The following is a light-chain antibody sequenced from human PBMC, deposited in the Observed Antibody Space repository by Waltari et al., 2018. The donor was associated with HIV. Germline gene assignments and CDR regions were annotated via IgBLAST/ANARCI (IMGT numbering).Light chain of an antibody. CDR2: EVS. V-gene: IGLV2-8*01. CDR3: SSYAGSNNLV. J-gene: IGLJ2*01. Sequence: VTISCTGTSSDVGGYNYVSWYQQHPGKAPKLMIYEVSKRPSGVPDRFSGSKSGNTASLTVSGLQAEDEADYYCSSYAGSNNLVFGGGTKLTVL. CDR1: SSDVGGYNY.